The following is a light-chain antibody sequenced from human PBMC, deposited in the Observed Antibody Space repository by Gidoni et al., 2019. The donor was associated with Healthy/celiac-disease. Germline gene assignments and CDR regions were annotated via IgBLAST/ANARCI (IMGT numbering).Light chain of an antibody. J-gene: IGKJ4*01. CDR1: QSVSSY. CDR2: DAS. V-gene: IGKV3-11*01. CDR3: QQRSNWPLT. Sequence: IVLTQSPATLSLSPGERATLSCRASQSVSSYLAWYQQKPGQAPRLLIYDASNRATGIPARFSGSGSVTDFTLTISSLEPEDFAVYYCQQRSNWPLTFGGXTKVEIK.